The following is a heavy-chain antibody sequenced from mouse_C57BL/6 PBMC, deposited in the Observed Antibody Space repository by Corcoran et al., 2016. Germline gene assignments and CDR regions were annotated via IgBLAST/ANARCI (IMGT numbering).Heavy chain of an antibody. CDR2: INTYSGVP. Sequence: QIQLVQSGPELKKPGETVKISCKASGYTFTTYGMSWVKQAPGKGLKWMGWINTYSGVPTYADDFKGRFAFSLETSASTAYLQINNLKNEDTATYFCAITVDYWGQGTTLTVSS. V-gene: IGHV9-3*01. CDR3: AITVDY. J-gene: IGHJ2*01. D-gene: IGHD4-1*01. CDR1: GYTFTTYG.